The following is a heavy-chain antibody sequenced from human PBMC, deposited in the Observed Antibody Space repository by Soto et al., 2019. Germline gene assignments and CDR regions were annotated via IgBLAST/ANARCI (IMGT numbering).Heavy chain of an antibody. CDR2: IMPFIDTS. Sequence: QVQLVQSGAEVKKPGSSVKVSCKASGGTFGSYTLNWVRQAPGQGLEWLGGIMPFIDTSTYEQMLQGRVTITADKSTSTVYMELSSLKSDDTAVYYCARGGYASSYRFDYWGQGTLVTVSS. CDR3: ARGGYASSYRFDY. J-gene: IGHJ4*02. V-gene: IGHV1-69*06. D-gene: IGHD2-2*01. CDR1: GGTFGSYT.